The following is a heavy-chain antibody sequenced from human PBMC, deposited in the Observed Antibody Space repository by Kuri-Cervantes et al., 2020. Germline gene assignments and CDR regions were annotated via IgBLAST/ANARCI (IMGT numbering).Heavy chain of an antibody. CDR2: ISYDGSNT. CDR3: ARGPKRGVGFSDSLFDY. Sequence: GESLKISCAASGFTFNSCGMHWVRQAPGKGLEWVTVISYDGSNTYYADSVKGRFAISRDNSKNTLYLQMNSLRADDTAVYYCARGPKRGVGFSDSLFDYWGQGTLVTVSS. CDR1: GFTFNSCG. V-gene: IGHV3-30*03. D-gene: IGHD2-21*01. J-gene: IGHJ4*02.